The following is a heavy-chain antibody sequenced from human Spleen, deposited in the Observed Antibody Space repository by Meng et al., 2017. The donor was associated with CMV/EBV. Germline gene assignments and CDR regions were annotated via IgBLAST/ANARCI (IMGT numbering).Heavy chain of an antibody. V-gene: IGHV4-30-4*08. J-gene: IGHJ4*02. CDR1: GGSISSGDYY. Sequence: SETLSLTCTVSGGSISSGDYYWSWIRQPPGKGLEWIGYIYYSGSTYYNPSLKSRVTISVDTSNNQFSLKLTSVTAADTAVYYCARVGCNSNNCRDWGQGTLVTVSS. D-gene: IGHD2/OR15-2a*01. CDR2: IYYSGST. CDR3: ARVGCNSNNCRD.